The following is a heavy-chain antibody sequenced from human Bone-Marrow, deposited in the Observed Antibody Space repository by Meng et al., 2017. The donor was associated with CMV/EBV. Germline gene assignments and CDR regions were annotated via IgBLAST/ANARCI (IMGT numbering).Heavy chain of an antibody. V-gene: IGHV4-34*01. CDR3: ARGVDYYDSSGYYY. Sequence: QGQRERWGQGLVKPSATLSLTCAVYGGSFSGYYGSWIRQPPGKGLEWIGEINHSGSTNYNPSLKSRVTISVDTSKSQFSLKLSSVTAADTAVYYCARGVDYYDSSGYYYWGQGTLVTVSS. J-gene: IGHJ4*02. D-gene: IGHD3-22*01. CDR2: INHSGST. CDR1: GGSFSGYY.